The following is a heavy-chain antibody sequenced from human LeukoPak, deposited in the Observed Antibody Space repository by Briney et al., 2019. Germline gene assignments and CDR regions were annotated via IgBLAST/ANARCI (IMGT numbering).Heavy chain of an antibody. V-gene: IGHV3-23*01. D-gene: IGHD3-9*01. CDR2: IGGSGGST. CDR1: GFTFSSYA. J-gene: IGHJ4*02. CDR3: AKEAVDYDILTGYYTTGYFDY. Sequence: PGGSLRLSCAASGFTFSSYAMSWVRQAPGKGLEWVSSIGGSGGSTYYADSVKGRFTISRDNSKNTLYLQMSSLRAEDTAVYYCAKEAVDYDILTGYYTTGYFDYWGQGTLVTVSS.